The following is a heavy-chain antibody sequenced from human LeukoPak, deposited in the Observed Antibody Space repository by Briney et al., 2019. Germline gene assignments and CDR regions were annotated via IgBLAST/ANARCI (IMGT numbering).Heavy chain of an antibody. CDR3: ATGGGPFDY. CDR1: GGSISLWQ. J-gene: IGHJ4*02. V-gene: IGHV4-4*07. CDR2: LHTSGGP. D-gene: IGHD3-16*01. Sequence: SETLSLTCSVSGGSISLWQWNWIRQVAGKGLEWIGRLHTSGGPKYNPPLKRRVTMSLDTSKNQFFLKVSSVTAADTAVYFCATGGGPFDYWGQGILVTVSS.